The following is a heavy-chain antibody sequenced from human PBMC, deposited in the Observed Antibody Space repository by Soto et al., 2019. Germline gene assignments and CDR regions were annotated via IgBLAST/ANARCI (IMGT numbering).Heavy chain of an antibody. CDR2: IYYSGST. V-gene: IGHV4-61*01. CDR1: GGPVSSGSYY. J-gene: IGHJ6*02. D-gene: IGHD1-1*01. Sequence: SETLSLTCTVSGGPVSSGSYYWSWIRQPPGKGLEWIGYIYYSGSTNYNPSLKSRVTISVDTSKNQFSLKLSSVTAADTAVYYCARDSWNDVLSYGMDVWGQGTTVTVSS. CDR3: ARDSWNDVLSYGMDV.